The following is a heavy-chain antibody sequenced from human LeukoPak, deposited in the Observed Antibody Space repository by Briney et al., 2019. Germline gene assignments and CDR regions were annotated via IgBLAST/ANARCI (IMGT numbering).Heavy chain of an antibody. Sequence: PSETLSLTCTVSGGSISSSSYYWGWIRQPPGKGLEWIGSIYYSGSTYCNPSLKSRVTISVDTSKSQFSLKLSSVTPADTAVYYCARRRGSYYSDGMDVWGQGTTVTVSS. V-gene: IGHV4-39*01. D-gene: IGHD1-26*01. CDR1: GGSISSSSYY. CDR2: IYYSGST. J-gene: IGHJ6*02. CDR3: ARRRGSYYSDGMDV.